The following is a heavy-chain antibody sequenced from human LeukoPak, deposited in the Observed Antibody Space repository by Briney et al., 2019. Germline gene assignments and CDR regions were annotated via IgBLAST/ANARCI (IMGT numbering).Heavy chain of an antibody. CDR2: IYSGGST. V-gene: IGHV3-66*01. CDR3: VPIVVVPAAIPKYYYYGMDV. D-gene: IGHD2-2*01. CDR1: GFTVSSNY. J-gene: IGHJ6*02. Sequence: GGSLRLSCAASGFTVSSNYMSWVRQAPGKGLEWVSVIYSGGSTYYADSVKGRFTISRDNSKNTLYLQMNSLRAEDTAVYYCVPIVVVPAAIPKYYYYGMDVWGQGTTVTVSS.